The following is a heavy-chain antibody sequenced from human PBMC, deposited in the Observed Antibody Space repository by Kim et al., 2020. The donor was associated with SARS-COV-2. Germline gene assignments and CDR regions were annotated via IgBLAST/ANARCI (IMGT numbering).Heavy chain of an antibody. V-gene: IGHV3-23*01. D-gene: IGHD6-19*01. Sequence: STYYADAVKGRFTISRDNSKNTLYLQMNSLRAEDTAVYYCANRAVETHDYWGQGTLVTVSS. CDR2: ST. J-gene: IGHJ4*02. CDR3: ANRAVETHDY.